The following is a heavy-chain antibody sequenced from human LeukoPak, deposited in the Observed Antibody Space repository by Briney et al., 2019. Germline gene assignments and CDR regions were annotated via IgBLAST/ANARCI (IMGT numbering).Heavy chain of an antibody. J-gene: IGHJ5*02. D-gene: IGHD3-10*01. CDR2: IYYSGST. V-gene: IGHV4-39*07. Sequence: SETLSLTCTVSGGSISSSSYYWGWIRQPPGKGLEWIGSIYYSGSTYYNPSLKSRVTISVDTSKNQFSLKLSSVTAADTAVYYCARDCGSAPYNWFDPWGQGTLVTVSS. CDR1: GGSISSSSYY. CDR3: ARDCGSAPYNWFDP.